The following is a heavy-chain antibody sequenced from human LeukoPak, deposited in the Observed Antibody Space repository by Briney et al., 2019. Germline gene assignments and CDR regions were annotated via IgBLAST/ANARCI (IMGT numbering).Heavy chain of an antibody. CDR1: GGSISSSDYY. CDR3: ARSYYDSSGYSCPDY. J-gene: IGHJ4*02. D-gene: IGHD3-22*01. V-gene: IGHV3-11*06. Sequence: PSETLSLTCTVSGGSISSSDYYWGWIRQPPGKGLEWVSSISSSSSYIYYADSVKGRFTISRDNAKNSLYLQMNSLRAEDTAMYYCARSYYDSSGYSCPDYWGQGTLVTVSS. CDR2: ISSSSSYI.